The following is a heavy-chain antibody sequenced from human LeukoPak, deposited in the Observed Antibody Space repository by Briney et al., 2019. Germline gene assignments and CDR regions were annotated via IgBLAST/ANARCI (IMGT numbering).Heavy chain of an antibody. Sequence: GSLRLSCAGSGFIFSGAWMSWVRQAPGSGLEWVGRIKSKTDGGAIDYAAPVKGRFTISRDDAQNTLYLRMSSLKTDDTAVYYCNTDGRWGQGALVTVSS. V-gene: IGHV3-15*01. J-gene: IGHJ4*02. CDR3: NTDGR. CDR2: IKSKTDGGAI. CDR1: GFIFSGAW.